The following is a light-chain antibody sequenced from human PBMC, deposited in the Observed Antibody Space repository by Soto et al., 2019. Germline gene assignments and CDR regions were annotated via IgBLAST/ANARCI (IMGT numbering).Light chain of an antibody. V-gene: IGLV2-8*01. CDR1: SSDVGGYNY. CDR2: EVT. CDR3: SSYAGSNILV. Sequence: QSVLTRPPSASGTPGQRVTISCTGTSSDVGGYNYVSWYQQHPGKVPKLMIYEVTKRPSGVPDRFSGSKSGNTASLTVSGLQAEDEADYYCSSYAGSNILVFGGGTKLTVL. J-gene: IGLJ3*02.